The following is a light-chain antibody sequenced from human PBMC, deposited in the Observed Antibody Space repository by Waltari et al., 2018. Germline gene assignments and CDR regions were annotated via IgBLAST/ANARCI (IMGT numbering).Light chain of an antibody. CDR2: DAS. Sequence: EIVLTQSPATLSLSPGERATLSCRASQSVRNYLAWYQQKPGQAPRLLIYDASDMATVIPARFSGSGSGTDFTLTISSLEPEDFAVYYCQQRNSWPLTFGGGTKVEIK. CDR3: QQRNSWPLT. J-gene: IGKJ4*01. CDR1: QSVRNY. V-gene: IGKV3-11*01.